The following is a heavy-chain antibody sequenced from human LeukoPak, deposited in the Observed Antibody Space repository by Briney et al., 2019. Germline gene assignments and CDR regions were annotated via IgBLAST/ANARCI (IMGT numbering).Heavy chain of an antibody. CDR2: IIPIFGTA. CDR1: GGTFSSYA. V-gene: IGHV1-69*05. Sequence: SVKVSCKASGGTFSSYAISWVRQAPGQGLEWMGRIIPIFGTANYAQKFQGRVTITTDESTSTAYMELSSLRSEDTAVYYCAREIRYFDWLAPYYFDCWGQGTLVTVSS. CDR3: AREIRYFDWLAPYYFDC. J-gene: IGHJ4*02. D-gene: IGHD3-9*01.